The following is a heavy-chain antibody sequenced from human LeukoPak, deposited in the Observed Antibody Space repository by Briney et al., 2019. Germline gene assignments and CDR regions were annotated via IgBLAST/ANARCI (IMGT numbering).Heavy chain of an antibody. J-gene: IGHJ5*02. V-gene: IGHV3-21*01. D-gene: IGHD6-13*01. Sequence: NPGGSLRLSCAASGFTFSSYSMNWVRQAPGKGLEWVSSISSSSSYIYYADSVKGRFTISRDNAKNSLYLQMNSLRAEDTAVYYCARDGAYSSSWPNWFDPWGQGTLVTVSS. CDR1: GFTFSSYS. CDR2: ISSSSSYI. CDR3: ARDGAYSSSWPNWFDP.